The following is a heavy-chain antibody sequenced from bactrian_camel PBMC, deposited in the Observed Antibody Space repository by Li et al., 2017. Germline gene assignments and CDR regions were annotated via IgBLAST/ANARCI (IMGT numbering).Heavy chain of an antibody. Sequence: VQLVESGGGLVQPGGSLRLSCAASGFTFSTYPMTWVRQRPGKGLEWVSYINSGGGSTFYADHVKGRFAISRDDAKNTLYLQLNSLKTEDTAMYYCTTTRPGGNWYDYNDWGQGTQVTVS. CDR1: GFTFSTYP. D-gene: IGHD6*01. CDR3: TTTRPGGNWYDYND. J-gene: IGHJ4*01. V-gene: IGHV3S31*01. CDR2: INSGGGST.